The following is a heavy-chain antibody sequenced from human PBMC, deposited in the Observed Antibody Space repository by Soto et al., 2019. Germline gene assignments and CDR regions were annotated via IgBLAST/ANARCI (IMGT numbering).Heavy chain of an antibody. V-gene: IGHV4-4*07. CDR1: GGSISNYY. D-gene: IGHD2-21*02. CDR3: ARDGGGDYEDYHYGMDV. CDR2: IYSSGST. J-gene: IGHJ6*02. Sequence: PSETLSLTCIVSGGSISNYYWSWIRQPAGKGLEWIGRIYSSGSTNYNPSLKSRVTMSVDTSKNQFSLKPSSVTAADTAVYYCARDGGGDYEDYHYGMDVWGQGTTVTVSS.